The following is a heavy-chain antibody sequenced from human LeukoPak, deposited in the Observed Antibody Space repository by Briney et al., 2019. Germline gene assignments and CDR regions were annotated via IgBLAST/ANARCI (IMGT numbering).Heavy chain of an antibody. CDR2: ASYSGGT. CDR3: ATAEWEYFDS. D-gene: IGHD1-26*01. CDR1: GGSVTGGGYY. J-gene: IGHJ4*02. Sequence: KPSETLSLTCSVSGGSVTGGGYYWSWIRQHPGKGLEWIGFASYSGGTYYNPSLMSRITISVDRSQNQFSLRMRDVTAADTAVYFCATAEWEYFDSWGQGALVAVSS. V-gene: IGHV4-31*03.